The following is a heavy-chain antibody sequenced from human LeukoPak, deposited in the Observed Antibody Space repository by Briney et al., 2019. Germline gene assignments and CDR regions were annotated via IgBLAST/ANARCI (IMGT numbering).Heavy chain of an antibody. D-gene: IGHD3-22*01. V-gene: IGHV3-64*01. CDR3: ARERGNYDSSGFPWYFDL. Sequence: PGGSLRLSCAASGFTFSSYAMHWVRQAPGKGLEYVSAISSNGGSTYYANSVKRRFTISRDNSKNTLYLQMGSLRAEDMAVYYCARERGNYDSSGFPWYFDLWGRGTLVTVSS. J-gene: IGHJ2*01. CDR1: GFTFSSYA. CDR2: ISSNGGST.